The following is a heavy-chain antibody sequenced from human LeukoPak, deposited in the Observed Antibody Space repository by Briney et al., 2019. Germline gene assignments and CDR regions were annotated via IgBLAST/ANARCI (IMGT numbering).Heavy chain of an antibody. CDR3: ARSTLAAAGTGGFDY. J-gene: IGHJ4*02. CDR1: GGSFSGYY. D-gene: IGHD6-13*01. Sequence: PSETLSLTCAVYGGSFSGYYWSWIRQPPGKGLEWIGEINHSGSTNYNPSLKSRVTISVDTYKNQFSLKLSSVTAAGTAVYYCARSTLAAAGTGGFDYWGQGTLVTVSS. CDR2: INHSGST. V-gene: IGHV4-34*01.